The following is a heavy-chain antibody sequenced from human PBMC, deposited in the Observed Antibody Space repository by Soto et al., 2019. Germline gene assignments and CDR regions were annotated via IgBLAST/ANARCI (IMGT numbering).Heavy chain of an antibody. V-gene: IGHV4-59*08. J-gene: IGHJ4*02. CDR2: IHYSGST. CDR3: ARHGYGDYSTPYYFDY. Sequence: SETLSLTCTVSGASLNNYYWTWNRQPPGKGLEWIGYIHYSGSTTYNPSLKNRVTISVDTSKNQFSLKLSSVTAADTAVYYCARHGYGDYSTPYYFDYWGQGTLVTVSS. CDR1: GASLNNYY. D-gene: IGHD4-17*01.